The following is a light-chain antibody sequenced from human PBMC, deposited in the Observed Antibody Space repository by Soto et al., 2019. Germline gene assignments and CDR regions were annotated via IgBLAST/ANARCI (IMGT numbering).Light chain of an antibody. CDR3: QQYYSYPPWT. V-gene: IGKV1-8*01. J-gene: IGKJ1*01. Sequence: AIRMTQSPSSFSASTGDRVTITCRASQGISSYLAWYQQKPGKAPKLLIYAASTLQSGVPSRFSGGGSGTDFTLTISCLQSEDFATYYCQQYYSYPPWTFGKGTKVEIK. CDR2: AAS. CDR1: QGISSY.